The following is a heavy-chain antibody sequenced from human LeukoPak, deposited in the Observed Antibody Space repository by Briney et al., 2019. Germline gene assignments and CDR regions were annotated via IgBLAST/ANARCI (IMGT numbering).Heavy chain of an antibody. V-gene: IGHV1-2*06. J-gene: IGHJ4*02. D-gene: IGHD6-19*01. CDR2: INPNSGGT. CDR1: GYTFTSYY. CDR3: ATETYSSGSNY. Sequence: ASVKVSCKASGYTFTSYYMHWVRQAPGQGLEWMGRINPNSGGTNYAQKFQGRVTMTRDTSISTAYMELSRLRSDDTAVYYCATETYSSGSNYWGQGTLVTVSS.